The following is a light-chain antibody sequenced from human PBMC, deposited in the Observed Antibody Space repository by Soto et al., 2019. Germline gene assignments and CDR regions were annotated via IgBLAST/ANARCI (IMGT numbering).Light chain of an antibody. V-gene: IGKV3-11*01. Sequence: EVVLTQSPATLSLSPGERATLSCRASENVRTFVDWYQQKPGQAPRLLIYGASNRATGIPARFSGSGSGTDFSLTIINLEPEDFAVYYCQQHSHWPPWTFGLGTRVEIK. J-gene: IGKJ1*01. CDR1: ENVRTF. CDR2: GAS. CDR3: QQHSHWPPWT.